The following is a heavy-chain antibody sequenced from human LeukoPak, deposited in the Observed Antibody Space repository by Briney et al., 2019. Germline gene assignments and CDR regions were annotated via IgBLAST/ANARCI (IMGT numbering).Heavy chain of an antibody. V-gene: IGHV5-51*01. CDR3: AWYGAPETYFDY. CDR1: GYSFSTSW. CDR2: FYPDDSES. D-gene: IGHD4-17*01. Sequence: GESLKISCKGSGYSFSTSWIGWVRQMPGKGLEWMGIFYPDDSESRYSPSFQGQVTISADKSISTAYLQWSSLKASDTGMYFCAWYGAPETYFDYWGQGTLVTVSS. J-gene: IGHJ4*02.